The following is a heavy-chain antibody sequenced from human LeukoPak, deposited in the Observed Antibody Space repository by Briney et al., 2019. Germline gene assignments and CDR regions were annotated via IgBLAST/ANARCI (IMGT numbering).Heavy chain of an antibody. V-gene: IGHV3-23*01. CDR2: ISGSGGST. J-gene: IGHJ5*02. Sequence: PGGSLRLSCAASGFTFSSYAMSWVRQAPGKGLEWVSAISGSGGSTYYADSVKGRFTISRDNSKNTLYLQMNSLRAEDTAVYYCAKDGALGWLYQPLFDPWGQGTLVTVSS. D-gene: IGHD3-3*01. CDR3: AKDGALGWLYQPLFDP. CDR1: GFTFSSYA.